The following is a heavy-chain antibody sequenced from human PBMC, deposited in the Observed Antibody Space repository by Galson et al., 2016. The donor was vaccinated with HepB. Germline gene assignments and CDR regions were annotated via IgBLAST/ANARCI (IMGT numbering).Heavy chain of an antibody. J-gene: IGHJ4*02. Sequence: SLRLSCAASGFSFTTYSMHWVRQAPGKGLEWMALIGYDGNNKYYTESVQGRFTISRDNSRNTLYLQMNSLRAEDTAVYYCARDRYGGYFDYWGQGTLVTVSS. CDR3: ARDRYGGYFDY. CDR1: GFSFTTYS. CDR2: IGYDGNNK. D-gene: IGHD4-23*01. V-gene: IGHV3-33*01.